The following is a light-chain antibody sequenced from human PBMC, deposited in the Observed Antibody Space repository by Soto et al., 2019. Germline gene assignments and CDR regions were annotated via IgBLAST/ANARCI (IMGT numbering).Light chain of an antibody. V-gene: IGKV1-5*01. Sequence: DIQMTQSPSTLSASVGDRVTITCRASQSISSWLAWYQQKPGKAPKLLIYDASSLESGVPSRFSGSGSGTEFTLTISILQPDDFATYYCKQYNSYFHTFGGGTKVEIK. CDR3: KQYNSYFHT. CDR2: DAS. CDR1: QSISSW. J-gene: IGKJ4*01.